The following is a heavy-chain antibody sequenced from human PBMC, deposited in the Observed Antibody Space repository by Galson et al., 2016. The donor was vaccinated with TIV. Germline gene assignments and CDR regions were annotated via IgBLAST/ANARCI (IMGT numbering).Heavy chain of an antibody. CDR1: GGTFSSDA. CDR2: IIPMFKIA. J-gene: IGHJ3*02. V-gene: IGHV1-69*13. Sequence: SVKVSCKASGGTFSSDAISWVRQAPGQGLEWMGGIIPMFKIADYAQKFQGRVTISADEFPSAAYMELSSLRSEDTAVYYCARARGYNFENAFHIWGQGTMVTVSS. D-gene: IGHD5-18*01. CDR3: ARARGYNFENAFHI.